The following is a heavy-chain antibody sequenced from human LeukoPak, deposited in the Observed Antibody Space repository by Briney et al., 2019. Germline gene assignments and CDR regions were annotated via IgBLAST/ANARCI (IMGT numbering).Heavy chain of an antibody. CDR2: IFSNGDT. CDR3: AKGGPSTSFDY. Sequence: GGSLRLSCTASEFTVSRNYMLWVRQAPGKGLEWVSLIFSNGDTHYADSVKGRFTISRDNSKNTLYVQMNSLRAEDTAVYYCAKGGPSTSFDYWGQGTLVTVSS. V-gene: IGHV3-53*01. J-gene: IGHJ4*02. CDR1: EFTVSRNY. D-gene: IGHD2-2*01.